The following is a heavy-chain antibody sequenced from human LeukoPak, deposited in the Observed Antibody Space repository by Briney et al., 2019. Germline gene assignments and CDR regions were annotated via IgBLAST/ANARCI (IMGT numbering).Heavy chain of an antibody. CDR1: GFTFSSYG. CDR3: AKDRITMVRGGSNGYGMDV. D-gene: IGHD3-10*01. J-gene: IGHJ6*02. V-gene: IGHV3-30*18. CDR2: ISYGGNEK. Sequence: PGGSLRLSCAASGFTFSSYGMHWVRQAPGKGLEWVAVISYGGNEKYYADSVKGRFTISRDNSKNTLYLQMNSLRADDTAVYHCAKDRITMVRGGSNGYGMDVRGQGTTVTVS.